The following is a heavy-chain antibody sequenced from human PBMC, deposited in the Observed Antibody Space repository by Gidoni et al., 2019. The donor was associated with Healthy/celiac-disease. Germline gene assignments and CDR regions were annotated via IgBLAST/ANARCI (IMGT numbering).Heavy chain of an antibody. CDR2: IYYSGST. V-gene: IGHV4-59*01. D-gene: IGHD5-18*01. Sequence: QVQLQESGPGLVKPSETLSLTCTVSGGSISSYYWSWIRQSPGKGLEWIGYIYYSGSTNYNPSLKSRVTISVDTSKNQFSLKLSSVTAADTAVYYCARVRLDSYGYPGRTITMIDWFDPWGQGTLVTVSS. J-gene: IGHJ5*02. CDR1: GGSISSYY. CDR3: ARVRLDSYGYPGRTITMIDWFDP.